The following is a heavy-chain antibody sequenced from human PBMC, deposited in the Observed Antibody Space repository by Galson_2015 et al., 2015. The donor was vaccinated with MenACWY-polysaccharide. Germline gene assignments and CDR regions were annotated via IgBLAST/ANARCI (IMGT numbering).Heavy chain of an antibody. Sequence: CAISGDSVSSNSAAWNWIRQSPSRGLEWLGRTYYRSKWYNDYAVSVKSRITINPDTSKNQFSLQLNSVTPEDTAVYYCAREFYYYDSSGYYYGGFDYWGQGTLVTVSS. V-gene: IGHV6-1*01. CDR2: TYYRSKWYN. CDR1: GDSVSSNSAA. CDR3: AREFYYYDSSGYYYGGFDY. J-gene: IGHJ4*02. D-gene: IGHD3-22*01.